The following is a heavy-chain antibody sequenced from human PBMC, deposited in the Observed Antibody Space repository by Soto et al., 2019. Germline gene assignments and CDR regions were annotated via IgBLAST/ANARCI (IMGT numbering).Heavy chain of an antibody. D-gene: IGHD2-2*02. V-gene: IGHV3-48*01. CDR2: SSSSSSTI. CDR3: AIEFLYPGY. Sequence: EVQLVESGGGLVQPGGSLRLSCAASGFTFSSYSMNWVRQAPGKGLEWVSYSSSSSSTIYYADSVKGRFTISRDNAKNSLYLQMNSLRAEDTAVYYCAIEFLYPGYCGQGTLVTVSS. CDR1: GFTFSSYS. J-gene: IGHJ4*02.